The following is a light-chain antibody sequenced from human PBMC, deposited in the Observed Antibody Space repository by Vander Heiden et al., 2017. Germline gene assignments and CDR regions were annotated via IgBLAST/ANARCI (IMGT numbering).Light chain of an antibody. CDR3: AAWDDSLSGYV. J-gene: IGLJ1*01. V-gene: IGLV1-47*01. CDR2: RNN. Sequence: QSVLTQPHSASGTPGQRVTIFCSGSSSNIGSNYVYWFQQLPGTAPNLLIYRNNQRPSGVPDRFSGSKSGTSASLAISGLRSEDEADYYCAAWDDSLSGYVFGAGTKVTVL. CDR1: SSNIGSNY.